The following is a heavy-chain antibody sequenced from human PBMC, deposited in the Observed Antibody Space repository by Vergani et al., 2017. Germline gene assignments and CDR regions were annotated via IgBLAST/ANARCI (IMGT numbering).Heavy chain of an antibody. CDR2: ISSSSSYI. CDR3: ARDSGIDYYGSGPPDY. CDR1: GFTFSSYS. D-gene: IGHD3-10*01. V-gene: IGHV3-21*01. Sequence: EVQLVESGGGLVKPGGSLRLSCAASGFTFSSYSMNWVRQAPGKGLEWVSSISSSSSYIYYADSVKGRFTISRDNAKNSLYLQMNSLRDEDTAVYYCARDSGIDYYGSGPPDYWGQGTLVTVSS. J-gene: IGHJ4*02.